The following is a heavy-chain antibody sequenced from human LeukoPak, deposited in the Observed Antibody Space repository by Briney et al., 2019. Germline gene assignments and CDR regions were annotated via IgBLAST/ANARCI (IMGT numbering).Heavy chain of an antibody. J-gene: IGHJ4*02. CDR3: ARDERLGYSYGYGLVY. Sequence: PGRSLRLSCAASGFTFSSYAMHWVRQAPGKGLEWVAVISYDGSNKYYADSVKGRFTISRGNSKNTLYLQMNSLRAEDTAVYYCARDERLGYSYGYGLVYWGQGTLVTVSS. D-gene: IGHD5-18*01. CDR1: GFTFSSYA. V-gene: IGHV3-30*04. CDR2: ISYDGSNK.